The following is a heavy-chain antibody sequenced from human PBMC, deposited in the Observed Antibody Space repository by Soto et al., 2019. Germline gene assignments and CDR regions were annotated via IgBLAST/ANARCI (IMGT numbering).Heavy chain of an antibody. D-gene: IGHD3-10*01. Sequence: QVQLVQSGAEVKKPGSSVKVSCKASGGTFCSYAINWVRQAPGQGLEWMGGIIRIFGTPDYAQRFQGRVTITADESTSTAYMELSSLRSEDTAVYYCARQGSNEYYYYGMDVWGQGTTVTVSS. CDR1: GGTFCSYA. J-gene: IGHJ6*02. CDR2: IIRIFGTP. CDR3: ARQGSNEYYYYGMDV. V-gene: IGHV1-69*12.